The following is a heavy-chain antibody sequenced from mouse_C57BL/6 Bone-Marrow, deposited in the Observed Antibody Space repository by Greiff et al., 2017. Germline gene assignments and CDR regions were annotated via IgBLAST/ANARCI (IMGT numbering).Heavy chain of an antibody. Sequence: VQLKQSGPELVKPGASVKIPCKASGYTFTDYNMDWVKQSHVKSLEWIGDINPNNGGTIYNQKFKGKATLTVDKSSSTAYMEHRSLTSEDTAVYYWARAYYSNYGLAWFAYWGQGTLVTVSA. V-gene: IGHV1-18*01. CDR1: GYTFTDYN. J-gene: IGHJ3*01. CDR3: ARAYYSNYGLAWFAY. CDR2: INPNNGGT. D-gene: IGHD2-5*01.